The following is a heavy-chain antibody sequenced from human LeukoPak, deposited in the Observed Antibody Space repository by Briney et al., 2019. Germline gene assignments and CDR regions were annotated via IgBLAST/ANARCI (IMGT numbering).Heavy chain of an antibody. CDR2: INHSGST. J-gene: IGHJ4*02. V-gene: IGHV4-34*01. CDR3: ARGHPRSTYYYDSSGRGDY. CDR1: GGSFSGYY. D-gene: IGHD3-22*01. Sequence: SETLSLTRAVYGGSFSGYYWSWIRQPPGKGLEWIGEINHSGSTNYNPSLKSRVTISVDTSKNQFSLKLSSVTAADTAVYHCARGHPRSTYYYDSSGRGDYWGQGTLVTVSS.